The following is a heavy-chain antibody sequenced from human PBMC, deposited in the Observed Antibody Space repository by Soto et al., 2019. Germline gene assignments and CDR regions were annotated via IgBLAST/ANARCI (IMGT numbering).Heavy chain of an antibody. J-gene: IGHJ4*02. Sequence: GGSLRLSCAASGFTFNTYNMNWVRQAPGKGLEWISYISSGSNTIYYSDSVKGRFTISRDNAENSLSLQMNSLRDEDTAVYYCARDPRGYSYDSPYYFDYWGQGTLVTVS. CDR1: GFTFNTYN. CDR2: ISSGSNTI. D-gene: IGHD5-18*01. CDR3: ARDPRGYSYDSPYYFDY. V-gene: IGHV3-48*02.